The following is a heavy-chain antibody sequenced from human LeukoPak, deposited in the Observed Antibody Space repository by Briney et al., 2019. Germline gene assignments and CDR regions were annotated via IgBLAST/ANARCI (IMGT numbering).Heavy chain of an antibody. Sequence: GGSLRLSCEPSGVTLSSYELRWVRQPPGKGLEWVAYISRLGTTTYYADSVKGRFTISRDNADNSFFMQMNSLTADDTAIYYCARDSKTTGWFGGAFDIWGQGTTVTVSS. CDR3: ARDSKTTGWFGGAFDI. CDR2: ISRLGTTT. D-gene: IGHD3-10*01. J-gene: IGHJ3*02. CDR1: GVTLSSYE. V-gene: IGHV3-48*03.